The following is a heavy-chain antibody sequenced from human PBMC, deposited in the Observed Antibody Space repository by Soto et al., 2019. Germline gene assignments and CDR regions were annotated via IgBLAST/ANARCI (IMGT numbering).Heavy chain of an antibody. CDR1: GGSVSSCSYY. Sequence: SETVSLTCTVSGGSVSSCSYYWSWIRQAAGKGLEWIGYIYYSGRTNYNPSLKSRVTISVDTYKNQLSLKLSSVTAADTAVYYSARGNIVATIQWAYWGKGTMVTVSS. CDR2: IYYSGRT. CDR3: ARGNIVATIQWAY. V-gene: IGHV4-61*01. D-gene: IGHD5-12*01. J-gene: IGHJ4*02.